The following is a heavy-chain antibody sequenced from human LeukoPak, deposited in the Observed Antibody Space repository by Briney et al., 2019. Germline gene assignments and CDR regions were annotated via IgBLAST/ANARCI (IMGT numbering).Heavy chain of an antibody. V-gene: IGHV3-11*06. Sequence: GGSLRLSCVPSGFTLSDYYISWIRPAPRRGREWVSYISSSMRYTNYADSAKGRFTSSRDNAKNTLYLQMNSLRAEDTAVYYCARFKPPAAGTGADYWGQGTLVTVSS. J-gene: IGHJ4*02. CDR1: GFTLSDYY. CDR2: ISSSMRYT. CDR3: ARFKPPAAGTGADY. D-gene: IGHD6-13*01.